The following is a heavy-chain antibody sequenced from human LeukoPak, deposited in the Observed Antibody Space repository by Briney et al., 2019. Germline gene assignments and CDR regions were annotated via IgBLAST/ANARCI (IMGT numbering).Heavy chain of an antibody. V-gene: IGHV3-23*01. CDR2: ISGSGGST. Sequence: GRSLRLSCAASGFTFSSYAMSWVRQAPGKGLEWVSAISGSGGSTYYADSVKGRFTISRDNSKNTLYLQMNSLRAEDTAVYYCAKGPSNYGGNSNYWGQGTLVTVSS. D-gene: IGHD4-23*01. J-gene: IGHJ4*02. CDR1: GFTFSSYA. CDR3: AKGPSNYGGNSNY.